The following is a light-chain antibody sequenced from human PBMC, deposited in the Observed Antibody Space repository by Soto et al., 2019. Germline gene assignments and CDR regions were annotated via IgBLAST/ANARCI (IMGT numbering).Light chain of an antibody. J-gene: IGKJ1*01. CDR1: QSISTY. CDR2: DAS. CDR3: QQSYNTPRT. Sequence: DIQMTQSPSSLSASVGDRVTITCRASQSISTYLNWYQQKPGKAPKLLIYDASNLQSGVPSRFSGGGSATDSTLTISSLQPEDFAAYYCQQSYNTPRTFGQGTKVEIK. V-gene: IGKV1-39*01.